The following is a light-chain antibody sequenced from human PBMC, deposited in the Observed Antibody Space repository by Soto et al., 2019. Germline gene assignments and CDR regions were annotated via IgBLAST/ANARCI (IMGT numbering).Light chain of an antibody. CDR3: QQLNAYPLT. CDR1: QGISTY. V-gene: IGKV1-9*01. Sequence: DIQLTQSPSLLSVSLGDRVTLTCRASQGISTYLTWYQQTSGKAPKLLISAASTLQSGVPSRFSGSGSGTDFTLTISSLQPEDFGAYYCQQLNAYPLTFGGGTRVEIK. J-gene: IGKJ4*01. CDR2: AAS.